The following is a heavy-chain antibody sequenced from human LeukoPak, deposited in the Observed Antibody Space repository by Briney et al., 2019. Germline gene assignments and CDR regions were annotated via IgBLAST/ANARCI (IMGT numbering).Heavy chain of an antibody. V-gene: IGHV1-2*02. D-gene: IGHD2-15*01. CDR1: GYTFTGYY. J-gene: IGHJ5*02. Sequence: ASVKVSCKASGYTFTGYYMHWVRQAPGQGLEWMGWINPNSGGTNYAQKFQGSVTMTRDTSISTAYMELSRLRSDDTAVYYCAKNYGSGGSRLYNWFDPWGQGTLVTVSS. CDR3: AKNYGSGGSRLYNWFDP. CDR2: INPNSGGT.